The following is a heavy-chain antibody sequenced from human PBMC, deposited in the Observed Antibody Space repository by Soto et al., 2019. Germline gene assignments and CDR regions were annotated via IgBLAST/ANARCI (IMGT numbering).Heavy chain of an antibody. J-gene: IGHJ6*02. CDR1: GYTFTSYY. Sequence: ASVKVSCKASGYTFTSYYMHWVRQAPGQGLEWMGIINPSGGSTSYAQKFQGRVTMTRDTSTSTVYMELSSLRSEDTAVYYCARDQPPGGYCSGGSCYGEGYYYYGMDVWGQGTTVTVS. V-gene: IGHV1-46*01. CDR3: ARDQPPGGYCSGGSCYGEGYYYYGMDV. CDR2: INPSGGST. D-gene: IGHD2-15*01.